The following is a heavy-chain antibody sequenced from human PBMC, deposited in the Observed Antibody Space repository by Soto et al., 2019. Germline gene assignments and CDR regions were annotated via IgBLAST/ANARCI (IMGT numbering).Heavy chain of an antibody. CDR1: EFSLSTTGVA. J-gene: IGHJ5*02. D-gene: IGHD3-10*01. CDR3: AHRRPDYYGSGSYYNGGWCDP. Sequence: QITLKESGPTLVKPTQTLTLTCTFSEFSLSTTGVAVGWIRQPPGRALEWLALIYWSDDKRYNPSLKSRLTITKDTSKNQVVLSMTNMDPVDTATYYCAHRRPDYYGSGSYYNGGWCDPWGQGTLVTVSS. CDR2: IYWSDDK. V-gene: IGHV2-5*01.